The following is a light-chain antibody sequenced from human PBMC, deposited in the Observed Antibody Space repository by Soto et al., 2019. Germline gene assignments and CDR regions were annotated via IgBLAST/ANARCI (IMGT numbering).Light chain of an antibody. Sequence: EIVMTQSPATLSVSPGEGATLSCKASQNVYNNLAWYQQRPGQPPRLLIYDASTRATCISARFSGSGYGTEFNLTISSLHSEDFAGYFCQQCRNWPLTFGGGTKVEIK. CDR1: QNVYNN. V-gene: IGKV3-15*01. CDR2: DAS. J-gene: IGKJ4*01. CDR3: QQCRNWPLT.